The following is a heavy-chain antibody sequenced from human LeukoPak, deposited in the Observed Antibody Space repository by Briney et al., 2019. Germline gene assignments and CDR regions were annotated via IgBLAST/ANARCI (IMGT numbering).Heavy chain of an antibody. CDR3: ARGRPDVLRYFDWLWSGYYFDY. CDR1: GGSISSYY. CDR2: IYYSGST. J-gene: IGHJ4*02. V-gene: IGHV4-59*01. D-gene: IGHD3-9*01. Sequence: SETLSLTCTVSGGSISSYYWSWIRQPPGKGLEWIGYIYYSGSTNYNPSLKSRVTISVDTSKNQFSLKLSSVTAADTAVYYCARGRPDVLRYFDWLWSGYYFDYWGQGTLVTVSS.